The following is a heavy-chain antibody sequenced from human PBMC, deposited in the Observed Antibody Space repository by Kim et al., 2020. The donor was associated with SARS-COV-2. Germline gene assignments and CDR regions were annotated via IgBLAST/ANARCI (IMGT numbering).Heavy chain of an antibody. D-gene: IGHD6-6*01. V-gene: IGHV1-2*06. J-gene: IGHJ6*02. CDR1: GYTFTGYY. CDR3: ARDQYSSSFPYGLDV. Sequence: ASVKVSCKASGYTFTGYYIHWVRQAPGQGLEWMGRINPKSGDMNYAQKFQGRVTMTRDTSITTAYMELSRLRSDDTATYYCARDQYSSSFPYGLDVWGQG. CDR2: INPKSGDM.